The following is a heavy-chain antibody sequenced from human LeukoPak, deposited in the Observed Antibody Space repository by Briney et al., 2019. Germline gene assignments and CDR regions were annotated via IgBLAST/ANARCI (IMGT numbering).Heavy chain of an antibody. V-gene: IGHV4-39*01. CDR3: ASLAVAGLSEGY. CDR1: GGSIRSGDFY. CDR2: IYYSGST. D-gene: IGHD6-19*01. Sequence: SETLSLTCTVSGGSIRSGDFYWSWIRQPPGKGLEWIASIYYSGSTYYNPSLKSRVTISVDTSRNQFSLKLSSVTAADTAVYYCASLAVAGLSEGYWGQGTLVIVSS. J-gene: IGHJ4*02.